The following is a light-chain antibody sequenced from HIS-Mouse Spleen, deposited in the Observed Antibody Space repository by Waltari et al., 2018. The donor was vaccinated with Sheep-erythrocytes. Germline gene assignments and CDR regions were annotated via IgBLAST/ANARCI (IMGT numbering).Light chain of an antibody. CDR3: QQSYSTPPLT. V-gene: IGKV1-39*01. Sequence: QPPSSMSASVGDRVTITCRASQSISSYLNWYQQKPGKAPKLLIYAASSLQSGVPSRFSGSGSGTDFTLTISSLQPEDFATYYCQQSYSTPPLTFGGGTKVEIK. J-gene: IGKJ4*01. CDR1: QSISSY. CDR2: AAS.